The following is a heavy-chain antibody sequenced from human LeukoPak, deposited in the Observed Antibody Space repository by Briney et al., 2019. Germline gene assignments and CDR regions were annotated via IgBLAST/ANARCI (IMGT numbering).Heavy chain of an antibody. CDR3: ARDQYGDYVLDY. V-gene: IGHV4-59*01. CDR2: IYYSGST. CDR1: GGPISSYY. Sequence: SETLSLTCTVSGGPISSYYWSWIRQPPAKGLEWLGYIYYSGSTNYNPSLKSRVTISVDTSKSQFSLKLSSVTVADTAVYYCARDQYGDYVLDYWGQGTLVTVSS. J-gene: IGHJ4*02. D-gene: IGHD4-17*01.